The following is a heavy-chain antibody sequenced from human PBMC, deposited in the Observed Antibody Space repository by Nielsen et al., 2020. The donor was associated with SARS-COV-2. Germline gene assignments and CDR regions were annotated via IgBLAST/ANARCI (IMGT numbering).Heavy chain of an antibody. CDR3: AKEYPRDGYNYFDY. CDR2: ISWNSGSI. CDR1: GFTFDDYA. V-gene: IGHV3-9*01. J-gene: IGHJ4*02. Sequence: GGFLRLSCAASGFTFDDYAMHWVRQAPGKGLEWVSGISWNSGSIGYADSVKGRFTISRDNAKNSLYLQMNSLRAEDTALYYCAKEYPRDGYNYFDYWGQGTLVTVSS. D-gene: IGHD5-24*01.